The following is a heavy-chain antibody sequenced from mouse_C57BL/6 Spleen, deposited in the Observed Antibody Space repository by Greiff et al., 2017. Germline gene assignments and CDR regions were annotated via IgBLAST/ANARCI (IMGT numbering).Heavy chain of an antibody. CDR1: GYTFTGYW. V-gene: IGHV1-9*01. CDR3: ARGGFLFTTVVAQDY. D-gene: IGHD1-1*01. J-gene: IGHJ2*01. CDR2: ILPGSGST. Sequence: VQVVESGAELMKPGASVKLSCKATGYTFTGYWIEWVKQRPGHGLEWIGEILPGSGSTNYNEKFKGQATFTADTSSNTAYMQLSSRTTEDPAIYYCARGGFLFTTVVAQDYWGQGTTRTVSS.